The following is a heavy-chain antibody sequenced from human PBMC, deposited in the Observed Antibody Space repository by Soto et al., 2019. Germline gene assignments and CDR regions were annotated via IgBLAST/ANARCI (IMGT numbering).Heavy chain of an antibody. CDR1: GYTFTSYD. Sequence: GASVKVSCKASGYTFTSYDINWVRQATGQGLEWMGWMNPNSGNTGYAQKFQGRVTMTRNTSISTAYMELSSLRSEDTAVYYCARGKRPIAVAGELNAYWGQGTLVTVSS. D-gene: IGHD6-19*01. J-gene: IGHJ4*02. CDR2: MNPNSGNT. CDR3: ARGKRPIAVAGELNAY. V-gene: IGHV1-8*01.